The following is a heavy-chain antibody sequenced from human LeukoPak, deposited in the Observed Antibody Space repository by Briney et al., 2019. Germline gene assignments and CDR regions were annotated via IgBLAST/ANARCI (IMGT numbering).Heavy chain of an antibody. CDR1: GFTFSSYS. J-gene: IGHJ6*03. CDR3: ARGEFGDYYYFYMDV. V-gene: IGHV3-21*01. CDR2: ITSSNNYI. D-gene: IGHD2/OR15-2a*01. Sequence: GGSLRLSCAASGFTFSSYSMNWLRQAPGKGREWVSSITSSNNYIYYGDSVKGRFTISRDDAKNSLFLQMNSLRAEDTATYYCARGEFGDYYYFYMDVWGKGTTVTVSS.